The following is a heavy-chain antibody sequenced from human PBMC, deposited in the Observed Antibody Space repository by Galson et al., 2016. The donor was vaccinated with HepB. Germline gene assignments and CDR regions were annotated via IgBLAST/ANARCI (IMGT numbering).Heavy chain of an antibody. CDR3: ARDQTPRGPTTFDN. D-gene: IGHD1-26*01. J-gene: IGHJ4*02. V-gene: IGHV3-74*03. Sequence: SLRLSCAASGFTFRTYWMHWVRLSPGMGLVWVSRISSDGLTTTYADSVKGRFTISRDNGRNTLYLHMNSLRAEDTGAYYCARDQTPRGPTTFDNWGQGTLVTVSS. CDR1: GFTFRTYW. CDR2: ISSDGLTT.